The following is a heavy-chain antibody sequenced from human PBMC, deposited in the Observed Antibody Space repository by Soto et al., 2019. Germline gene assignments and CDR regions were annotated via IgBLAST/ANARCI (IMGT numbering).Heavy chain of an antibody. CDR1: GGTFSSYT. V-gene: IGHV1-69*02. Sequence: QVQLVQSGAEVKKPGSSVKVSCKASGGTFSSYTISWVRQAPGQGLEWMGRIIPILGIANYAQKFQGRVTIXAXXSTSTAYMELSSLRSEDTAVYYCASPGGTDNSFDYWGQGTLVTVSS. CDR3: ASPGGTDNSFDY. J-gene: IGHJ4*02. D-gene: IGHD2-8*02. CDR2: IIPILGIA.